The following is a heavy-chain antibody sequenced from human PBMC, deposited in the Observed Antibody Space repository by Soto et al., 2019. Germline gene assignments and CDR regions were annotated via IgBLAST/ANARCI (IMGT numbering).Heavy chain of an antibody. Sequence: PGGSLRLSCAASGFTFSSYAMHWVRQAPGKGLEWVAVISYDGSNKYYADSVKSRFTISRDNSKNTLYLQMNSLRAEDTAVYYCARGLSGRSFYYYYGMDVWGQGTTVTVSS. CDR3: ARGLSGRSFYYYYGMDV. CDR1: GFTFSSYA. D-gene: IGHD1-26*01. V-gene: IGHV3-30-3*01. CDR2: ISYDGSNK. J-gene: IGHJ6*02.